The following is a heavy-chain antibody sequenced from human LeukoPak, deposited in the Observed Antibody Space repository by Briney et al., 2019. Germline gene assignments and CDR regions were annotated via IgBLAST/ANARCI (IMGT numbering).Heavy chain of an antibody. Sequence: SETLSLTCTVSGGSISSYYWSWIRQPPGKGLEWIGYIYYSGSTNYNPSLKSRVTISVDTSKNQFSLKLSSVTAADTAVYYCARYDSSGYTDAFDIWGQGTMVTVSS. CDR1: GGSISSYY. V-gene: IGHV4-59*01. D-gene: IGHD3-22*01. CDR2: IYYSGST. J-gene: IGHJ3*02. CDR3: ARYDSSGYTDAFDI.